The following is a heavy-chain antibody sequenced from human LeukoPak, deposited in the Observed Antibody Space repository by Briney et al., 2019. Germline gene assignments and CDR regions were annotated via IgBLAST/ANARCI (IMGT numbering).Heavy chain of an antibody. V-gene: IGHV3-30*02. CDR1: GFTFSSYG. CDR2: IRYDGSNN. CDR3: ARESPQDIVVVPAGGGFDY. J-gene: IGHJ4*02. Sequence: GGSLRLSCAASGFTFSSYGMHWVRQAPGKGLEWVAFIRYDGSNNYYADSVKGRFTISRDNSKNTLYLQMNSLRAEDTAMYYCARESPQDIVVVPAGGGFDYWGQGTLVTVSS. D-gene: IGHD2-2*01.